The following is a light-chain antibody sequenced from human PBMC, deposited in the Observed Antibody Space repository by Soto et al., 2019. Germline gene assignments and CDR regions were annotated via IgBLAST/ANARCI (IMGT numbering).Light chain of an antibody. CDR1: QNIRKG. V-gene: IGKV1-5*03. J-gene: IGKJ1*01. CDR2: EAS. Sequence: DIQMTQSPSTLSASVGDRVTITCRASQNIRKGMAWFQQRPGKAPRLLIYEASTLESGVPTRFSGSGFGTEFTLTISSLQPDDIATYYCQRYTTSSWTFGQGTKVDIK. CDR3: QRYTTSSWT.